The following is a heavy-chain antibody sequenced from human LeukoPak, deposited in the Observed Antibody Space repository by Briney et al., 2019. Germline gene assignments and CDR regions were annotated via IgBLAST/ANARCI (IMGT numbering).Heavy chain of an antibody. D-gene: IGHD4-23*01. J-gene: IGHJ6*03. CDR3: ARASVVKPLYYYYYYMDV. Sequence: PSGTLSLTCAVSGASISNTDWWSWVRQPPGKGLEWIGEINHSGSTNYNPSLKSRVTISVDTSKNQFSLKLSSVTAADTAVYYCARASVVKPLYYYYYYMDVWGKGTTVTVSS. CDR2: INHSGST. V-gene: IGHV4-4*02. CDR1: GASISNTDW.